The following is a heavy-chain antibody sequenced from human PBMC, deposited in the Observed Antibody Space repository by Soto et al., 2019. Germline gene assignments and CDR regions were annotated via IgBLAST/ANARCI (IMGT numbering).Heavy chain of an antibody. D-gene: IGHD6-13*01. Sequence: GESLKISCKGSGYSFTSYWISWVRQMPGKGLEWMGRIDPSDSYTNYSPSFQGHVTISADKSISTAYLQWSSLKASDTAMYYCAMGRIAAAVYYFDYWGQGTLVTVSS. CDR3: AMGRIAAAVYYFDY. V-gene: IGHV5-10-1*01. CDR1: GYSFTSYW. CDR2: IDPSDSYT. J-gene: IGHJ4*02.